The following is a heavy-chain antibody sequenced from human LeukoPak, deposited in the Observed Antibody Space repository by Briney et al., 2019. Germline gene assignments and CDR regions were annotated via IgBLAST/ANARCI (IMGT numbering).Heavy chain of an antibody. CDR3: ARDVYDSSGYYKY. CDR2: ISYDGSNK. V-gene: IGHV3-30-3*01. Sequence: GGSPRLSCAASGFTFSNYALHWVRQAPGKGLEWVAVISYDGSNKYYADSVKGRFTISRDNSKNTLYLQMNSLRAEDTAVYYCARDVYDSSGYYKYWGQGTLVTVSS. CDR1: GFTFSNYA. J-gene: IGHJ4*02. D-gene: IGHD3-22*01.